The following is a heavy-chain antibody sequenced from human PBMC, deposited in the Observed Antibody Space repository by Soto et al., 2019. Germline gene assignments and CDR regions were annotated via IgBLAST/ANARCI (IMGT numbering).Heavy chain of an antibody. D-gene: IGHD3-3*01. CDR1: GGSFSGYY. V-gene: IGHV4-34*01. J-gene: IGHJ6*02. CDR2: INHSGST. CDR3: ARGVDFWSGYYSYGMDV. Sequence: SLTCAVYGGSFSGYYWSWIRQPPGKVLEWIGEINHSGSTNYNPSLKSRVTISVDTSKNQFSLKLSSVTAADTAVYYCARGVDFWSGYYSYGMDVWVQGTTVTVSS.